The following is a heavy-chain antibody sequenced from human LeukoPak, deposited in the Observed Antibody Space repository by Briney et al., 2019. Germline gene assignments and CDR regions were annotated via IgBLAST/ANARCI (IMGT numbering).Heavy chain of an antibody. J-gene: IGHJ4*02. Sequence: PGGSLRLSCAASGFTFSSYWMSWVRQAPGKGLEWVANIKQDGSEKYYVDSVKGRFTISRDNAKNSLYLQMNSLRAEDTAVYYCARDPGYSSGWYPDYWGQGTLVTVSS. CDR2: IKQDGSEK. V-gene: IGHV3-7*01. CDR1: GFTFSSYW. CDR3: ARDPGYSSGWYPDY. D-gene: IGHD6-19*01.